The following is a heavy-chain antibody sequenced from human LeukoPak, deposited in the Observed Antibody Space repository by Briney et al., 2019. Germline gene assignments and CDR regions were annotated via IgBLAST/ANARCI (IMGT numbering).Heavy chain of an antibody. CDR3: ARDNYDRENTSGRHYSHYYYMDV. CDR2: ISTSSSYI. D-gene: IGHD3-16*01. Sequence: PGGSLRLSCAASGFTFNTYNMNWVRQAPGKGLEWVSSISTSSSYIYYAGSVKGRFTISRDNAKNSLYLQMNSLRVEDTAVYYCARDNYDRENTSGRHYSHYYYMDVWGKGTTVTVSS. CDR1: GFTFNTYN. J-gene: IGHJ6*03. V-gene: IGHV3-21*01.